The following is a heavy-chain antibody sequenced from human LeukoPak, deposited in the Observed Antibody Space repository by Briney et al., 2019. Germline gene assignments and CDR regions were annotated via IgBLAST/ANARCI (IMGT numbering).Heavy chain of an antibody. J-gene: IGHJ4*02. V-gene: IGHV3-53*01. D-gene: IGHD1-26*01. CDR1: GFTVSSNY. CDR2: IYSGGST. Sequence: PGGSLRLSCAASGFTVSSNYMSWVRQAPGKGLEWVSVIYSGGSTYYADSVKGRFTISRDNSKNTLYLQMNSLRAEDTAVYYCASYSGSYSFDYWGQGTLVTVSS. CDR3: ASYSGSYSFDY.